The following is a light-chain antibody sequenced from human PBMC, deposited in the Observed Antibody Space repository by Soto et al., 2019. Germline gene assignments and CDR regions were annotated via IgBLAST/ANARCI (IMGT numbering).Light chain of an antibody. CDR2: EAS. J-gene: IGKJ1*01. V-gene: IGKV1-5*03. Sequence: QRAQCPSTLSASAGTMSTFVCRGGPITCRASQSISSLLAWYQQKPGKAPKLLIYEASSLESGVPSRFSGSGSGTEFTLTISSLQPDDFATYYCQQYNSYSGTFGQGTKVDIK. CDR3: QQYNSYSGT. CDR1: QSISSL.